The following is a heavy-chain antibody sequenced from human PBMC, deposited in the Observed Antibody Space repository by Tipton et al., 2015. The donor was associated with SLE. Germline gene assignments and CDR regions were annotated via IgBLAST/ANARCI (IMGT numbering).Heavy chain of an antibody. Sequence: LRLSCTISSGSISTYHWSWLRQPPGKGLEWTGYIHHSGSINYNPSLRSQVTMSMDTSKNQFSLRLSSVTAADTAVYYCARHLYNIGWNHFDYWGPGTLVTVSS. CDR2: IHHSGSI. CDR3: ARHLYNIGWNHFDY. J-gene: IGHJ4*02. CDR1: SGSISTYH. D-gene: IGHD6-19*01. V-gene: IGHV4-59*08.